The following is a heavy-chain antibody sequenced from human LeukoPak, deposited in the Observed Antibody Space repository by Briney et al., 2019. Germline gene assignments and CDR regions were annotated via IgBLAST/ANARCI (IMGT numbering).Heavy chain of an antibody. CDR1: GGSLSNYY. V-gene: IGHV4-59*08. CDR2: IYYSGST. J-gene: IGHJ4*02. CDR3: ARSGTVGAMPV. Sequence: SETLSLTCTVSGGSLSNYYWSWIRLPPGKGLEWIGYIYYSGSTNYNPSLKSRVTISVDTSRNQFSLKLSSVAAADTAVYYCARSGTVGAMPVWGQGTLVTVSS. D-gene: IGHD1-26*01.